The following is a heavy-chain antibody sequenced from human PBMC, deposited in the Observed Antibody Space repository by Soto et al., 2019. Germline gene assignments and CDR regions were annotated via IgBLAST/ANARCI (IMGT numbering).Heavy chain of an antibody. D-gene: IGHD2-21*02. CDR2: MYHGGTT. J-gene: IGHJ4*02. Sequence: SETLSLTCLVSGYSVTSDSYWAWIRQSPGKGLEWIVSMYHGGTTFYNPSLKSRVTMSMDTSKNQFSLKLRSVTAADTAIYYCARVHIMVVAGSTFDYWGQGIPVTVSS. CDR3: ARVHIMVVAGSTFDY. V-gene: IGHV4-38-2*01. CDR1: GYSVTSDSY.